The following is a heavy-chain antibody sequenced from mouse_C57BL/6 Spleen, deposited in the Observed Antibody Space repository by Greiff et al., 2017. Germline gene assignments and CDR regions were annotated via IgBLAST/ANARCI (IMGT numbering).Heavy chain of an antibody. CDR3: ARRSNYSAWFAY. D-gene: IGHD2-5*01. CDR2: IDPSDSYT. CDR1: GYTFTSYW. Sequence: VQLQQPGAELVRPGTSVKLSCKASGYTFTSYWMHWVKQRPGQGLEWIGVIDPSDSYTNYNQKFKGKATLTVDTSSSTAYMQLSSLTSEDSAVYYCARRSNYSAWFAYWGQGTLVTVSA. V-gene: IGHV1-59*01. J-gene: IGHJ3*01.